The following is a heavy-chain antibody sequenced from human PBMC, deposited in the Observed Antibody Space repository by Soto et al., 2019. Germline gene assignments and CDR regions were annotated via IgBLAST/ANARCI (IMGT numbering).Heavy chain of an antibody. V-gene: IGHV3-15*01. Sequence: GGSLRLSCAASGFTFSNAWMSWVRQAPGKGLEWVGRIKSKIDGGTTDYAAPVKGRFTISRDDSKNTLYLQMNSLKTEDTAVYYCTTVTSSWFHYWGQGTLVTVSS. CDR2: IKSKIDGGTT. J-gene: IGHJ4*02. D-gene: IGHD6-13*01. CDR3: TTVTSSWFHY. CDR1: GFTFSNAW.